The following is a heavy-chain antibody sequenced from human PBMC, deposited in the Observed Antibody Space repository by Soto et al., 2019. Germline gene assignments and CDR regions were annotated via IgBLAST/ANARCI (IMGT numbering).Heavy chain of an antibody. J-gene: IGHJ5*01. CDR1: VFTFSNYA. CDR3: AKGLGSGSYAASDS. Sequence: GGSLRLSCAASVFTFSNYALSWVRQAPGKGLEWVSAITGSGDRTYYADSVKGRLTISRDNSKNTLSLQMNSLRAQDTAVYYCAKGLGSGSYAASDSWGQGTLVTVSS. D-gene: IGHD1-26*01. CDR2: ITGSGDRT. V-gene: IGHV3-23*01.